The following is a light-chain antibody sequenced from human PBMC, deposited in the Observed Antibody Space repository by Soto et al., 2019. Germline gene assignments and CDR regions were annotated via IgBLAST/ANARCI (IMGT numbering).Light chain of an antibody. CDR1: QTIHKY. J-gene: IGKJ1*01. Sequence: DIEMTQSPSSLSASVGDRVTISCRSSQTIHKYLNWYQQRPGKAPNLLVYEATSLETGVSLKFSGSGSGTEFTLTINSLQPEDFATYYCQQSFVSPWTFGQGTNIEIK. V-gene: IGKV1-39*01. CDR2: EAT. CDR3: QQSFVSPWT.